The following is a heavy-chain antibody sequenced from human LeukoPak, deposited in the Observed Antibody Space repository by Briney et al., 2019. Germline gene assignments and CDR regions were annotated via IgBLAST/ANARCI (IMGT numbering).Heavy chain of an antibody. CDR3: ARAPGYHYVDY. CDR2: ISSGSSYM. CDR1: GFTFSSYT. J-gene: IGHJ4*02. Sequence: KAGGSLRLSCAASGFTFSSYTMNWVRQAPGQGLEWVSSISSGSSYMYYADSVKGRFTISRDNAKNSLDLQMNSLRAEDTAVYYCARAPGYHYVDYWGQGTLVTVSS. D-gene: IGHD3-16*02. V-gene: IGHV3-21*01.